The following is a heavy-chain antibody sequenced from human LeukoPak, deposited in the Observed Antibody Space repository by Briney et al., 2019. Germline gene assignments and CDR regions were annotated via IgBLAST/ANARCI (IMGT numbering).Heavy chain of an antibody. V-gene: IGHV4-34*01. J-gene: IGHJ2*01. D-gene: IGHD6-13*01. CDR3: ARGGREQLVRNWYFDL. Sequence: PSETLSLTCAVYGGSFSDYYWSWNRQPPGKGLEWIGKINHSGSTNYNPSLKSRVTISVDTSNNQFSLKLSSVTAADTAVYYCARGGREQLVRNWYFDLWGRGTLVTVSS. CDR1: GGSFSDYY. CDR2: INHSGST.